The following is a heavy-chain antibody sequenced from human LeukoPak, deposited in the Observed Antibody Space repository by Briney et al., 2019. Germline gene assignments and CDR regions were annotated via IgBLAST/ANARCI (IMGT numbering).Heavy chain of an antibody. D-gene: IGHD2-15*01. CDR1: GYTFTSYY. CDR2: INPSGGST. Sequence: ASVKVSCKASGYTFTSYYMHWVRQAPGQGLEWMGIINPSGGSTSYAQKFQGRVTMTTDTSTSTAYMELRSLRSDDTAVYYCARDLYPNCSGGSCYFDYWGQGTLVTVSS. J-gene: IGHJ4*02. V-gene: IGHV1-46*01. CDR3: ARDLYPNCSGGSCYFDY.